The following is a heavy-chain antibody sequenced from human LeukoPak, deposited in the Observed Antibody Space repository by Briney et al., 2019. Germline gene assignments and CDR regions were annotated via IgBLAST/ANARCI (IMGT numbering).Heavy chain of an antibody. D-gene: IGHD5-12*01. CDR3: AKGVVATISENFDY. CDR1: GFTFDDYA. CDR2: ISWNSGSI. Sequence: PGRSLRLSCAASGFTFDDYAMHWVRQAPGKGLECGSGISWNSGSIGYADSVKGRFTISRDNAKNSLYLQMNSLRAEDTALYYCAKGVVATISENFDYWGQGTLVTVSS. J-gene: IGHJ4*02. V-gene: IGHV3-9*01.